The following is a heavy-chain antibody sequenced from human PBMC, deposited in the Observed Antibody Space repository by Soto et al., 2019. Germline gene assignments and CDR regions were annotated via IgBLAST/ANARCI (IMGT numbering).Heavy chain of an antibody. D-gene: IGHD2-21*01. CDR3: GRHLFSDV. Sequence: SETLSLTCTVSGDSITNYYWNWIRQPPGKGLEWIGYFSNSGTTNYNPSLKSRVTISADTSKNQFFLKLTSVTAADTAVYYCGRHLFSDVWGQGTTVTVSS. J-gene: IGHJ6*02. CDR1: GDSITNYY. CDR2: FSNSGTT. V-gene: IGHV4-59*08.